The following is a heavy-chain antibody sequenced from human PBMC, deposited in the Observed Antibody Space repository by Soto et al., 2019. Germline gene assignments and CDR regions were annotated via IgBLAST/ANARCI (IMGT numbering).Heavy chain of an antibody. CDR2: ISAYNGNT. Sequence: ASVKVSCKASGYTFTSYGISWVRQAPGQGLEWMGWISAYNGNTNYAQKLQGRVTMTTDTSTSTAYMELRSLRSDDTAVYYCERGYCSGGSCYKDYYYGMDVWGQGTTVTVSS. D-gene: IGHD2-15*01. V-gene: IGHV1-18*01. CDR3: ERGYCSGGSCYKDYYYGMDV. CDR1: GYTFTSYG. J-gene: IGHJ6*02.